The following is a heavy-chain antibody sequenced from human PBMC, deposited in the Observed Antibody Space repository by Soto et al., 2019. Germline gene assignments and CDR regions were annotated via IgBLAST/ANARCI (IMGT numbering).Heavy chain of an antibody. CDR2: TYYRSKWYN. CDR3: AGQDSGYDYLDYYYGMDV. J-gene: IGHJ6*02. Sequence: SQTLSLTCAISGDSVSSNSAAWNWIRQSPSRGLEWLGRTYYRSKWYNDYAVSVKSRITINPDTSKNQFSLQLNSVTPEDTAVYYCAGQDSGYDYLDYYYGMDVWGQGTTVTVSS. D-gene: IGHD5-12*01. CDR1: GDSVSSNSAA. V-gene: IGHV6-1*01.